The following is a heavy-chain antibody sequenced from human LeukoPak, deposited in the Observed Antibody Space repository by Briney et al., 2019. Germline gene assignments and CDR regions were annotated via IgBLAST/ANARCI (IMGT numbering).Heavy chain of an antibody. J-gene: IGHJ4*02. CDR3: TRVGYIDEGIDY. D-gene: IGHD5-24*01. V-gene: IGHV3-7*04. CDR1: GFTFSNFW. Sequence: PGGSLRLSCTASGFTFSNFWMGWVRQAPGKGLEWVANIKQDETEKFYLGSVKGRFTISRDNAKNSLYLQMNSLRVEDTAIYYCTRVGYIDEGIDYWGQGTLVTVSS. CDR2: IKQDETEK.